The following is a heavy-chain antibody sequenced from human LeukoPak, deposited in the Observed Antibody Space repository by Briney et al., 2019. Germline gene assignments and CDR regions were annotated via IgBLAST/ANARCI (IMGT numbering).Heavy chain of an antibody. J-gene: IGHJ4*02. V-gene: IGHV3-23*01. CDR2: ISGSGGST. D-gene: IGHD6-13*01. Sequence: GGSLRLSCAASGFTFSSYSMNWVRQAPGKGLEWVSAISGSGGSTYYADSMKGRFTISRDNSKNTLYLQMNSLRAEDTAVYYCAKDQAAAFDYWGQGTLVTVSS. CDR3: AKDQAAAFDY. CDR1: GFTFSSYS.